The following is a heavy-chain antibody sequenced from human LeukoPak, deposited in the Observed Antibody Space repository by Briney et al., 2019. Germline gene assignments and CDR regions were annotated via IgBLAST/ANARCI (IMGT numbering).Heavy chain of an antibody. CDR3: ARGVAVAAIGHFDY. V-gene: IGHV6-1*01. Sequence: QALSVTCVISGDSVSSNSGAWNWIRQSPSRGLEWLGRIYYRSKWYNEYAGCVGTRITIKPATSHYHFNLTLRSATTEDTAVYYCARGVAVAAIGHFDYWGQGILVTVSS. D-gene: IGHD6-19*01. CDR2: IYYRSKWYN. J-gene: IGHJ4*02. CDR1: GDSVSSNSGA.